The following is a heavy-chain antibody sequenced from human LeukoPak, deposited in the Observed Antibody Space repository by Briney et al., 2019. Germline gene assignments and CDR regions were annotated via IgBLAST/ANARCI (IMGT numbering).Heavy chain of an antibody. V-gene: IGHV4-39*07. CDR1: GGSISSSSYY. CDR3: ARPTIALLAFDI. CDR2: IYYSGST. J-gene: IGHJ3*02. Sequence: SETLSLTCTVSGGSISSSSYYWGWIRQPPGKGLEWIGSIYYSGSTYYNPSLKSRVTISVDTSKNQFSLKLSSVTAADTAVYYCARPTIALLAFDIWGQGTMVTVSS. D-gene: IGHD5-24*01.